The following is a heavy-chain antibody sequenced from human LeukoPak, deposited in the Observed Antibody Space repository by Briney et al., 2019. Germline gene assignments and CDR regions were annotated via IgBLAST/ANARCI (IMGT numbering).Heavy chain of an antibody. J-gene: IGHJ6*02. CDR2: MNPNSGNT. D-gene: IGHD3-10*01. CDR1: GYTFTSYD. V-gene: IGHV1-8*01. CDR3: ARHYNMVRGVIVYYYYYGMDV. Sequence: ASVKVSCKASGYTFTSYDINWVRQATGQGLEWMGWMNPNSGNTGYAQKFQGRVTMTRNTSISTAYMELSSLRSEGTAVYYCARHYNMVRGVIVYYYYYGMDVWGQGTTVTVSS.